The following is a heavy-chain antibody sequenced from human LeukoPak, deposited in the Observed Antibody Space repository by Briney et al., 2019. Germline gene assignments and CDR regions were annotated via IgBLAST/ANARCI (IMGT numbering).Heavy chain of an antibody. J-gene: IGHJ4*02. CDR1: GFSFSTFA. CDR2: ISSNGGST. CDR3: VKGVQYSGSYYTFDY. V-gene: IGHV3-64D*09. Sequence: GGSLRLSCAASGFSFSTFAMSWVRQAPGKGLEYVSAISSNGGSTYYADSVKGRFTISRDNSKNTLYLQMSSLRAEDTAVYYCVKGVQYSGSYYTFDYWGQGTLVTVSS. D-gene: IGHD1-26*01.